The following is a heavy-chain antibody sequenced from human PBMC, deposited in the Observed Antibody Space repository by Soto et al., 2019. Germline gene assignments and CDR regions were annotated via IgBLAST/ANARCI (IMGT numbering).Heavy chain of an antibody. CDR2: TNSDGTDS. CDR1: GVGIAGYA. D-gene: IGHD3-22*01. CDR3: AKSLYYYDSSPLDH. J-gene: IGHJ4*02. V-gene: IGHV3-43D*04. Sequence: GPLTHYCAVAGVGIAGYATHRDKKGPGKGLEWVSLTNSDGTDSYYMDSVKGRFTISRGNAKSTLYLQMDRLRPEDTALYFCAKSLYYYDSSPLDHWGQGTLVTVPA.